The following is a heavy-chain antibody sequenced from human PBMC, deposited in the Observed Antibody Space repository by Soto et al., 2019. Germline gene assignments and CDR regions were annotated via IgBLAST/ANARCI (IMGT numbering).Heavy chain of an antibody. CDR3: AIDCPTGX. V-gene: IGHV4-61*01. J-gene: IGHJ6*02. CDR2: IYYSGST. CDR1: GGSVSSVSYY. Sequence: PETLSLTCTVSGGSVSSVSYYWSWIRQPPGKGLEWIGYIYYSGSTNYKPSLKSRVTISVDTSKNQLSMKLSSVTAADTAVYYCAIDCPTGXWGQGTTVTVS.